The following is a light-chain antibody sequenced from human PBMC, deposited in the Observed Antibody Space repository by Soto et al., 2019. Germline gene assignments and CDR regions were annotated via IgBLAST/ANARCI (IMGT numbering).Light chain of an antibody. CDR1: HTIKNY. CDR3: QQGYSSFRT. Sequence: DIQMTQSPSSLSAYVGDRVTITCRASHTIKNYLNWYQQKPGQAPKLLINAASTLQSGVPSRFSGSGSGTDFTLTISSLQPEDFATYYCQQGYSSFRTFGQGTKVEIK. J-gene: IGKJ1*01. V-gene: IGKV1-39*01. CDR2: AAS.